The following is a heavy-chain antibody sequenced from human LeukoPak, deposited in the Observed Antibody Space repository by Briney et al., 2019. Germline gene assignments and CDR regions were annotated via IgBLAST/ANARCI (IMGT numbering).Heavy chain of an antibody. V-gene: IGHV3-23*01. CDR3: AKVWLFGVVIIGGYFDY. CDR2: ISGSGGST. Sequence: GGSLRLSCAASGFTFSSYAMSWVRQAPGKGLEWVSAISGSGGSTYYADSVKGRFTISRDNSKNTLYLQMNSLRAEDTAVYYCAKVWLFGVVIIGGYFDYWGQGTLVTVSS. CDR1: GFTFSSYA. D-gene: IGHD3-3*01. J-gene: IGHJ4*02.